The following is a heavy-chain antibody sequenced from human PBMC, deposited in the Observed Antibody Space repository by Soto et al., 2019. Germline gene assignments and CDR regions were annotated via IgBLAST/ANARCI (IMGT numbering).Heavy chain of an antibody. CDR3: ARFAGGSGSYSHWFDP. CDR2: IYYSGST. V-gene: IGHV4-59*01. D-gene: IGHD3-10*01. CDR1: GGSISSYY. J-gene: IGHJ5*02. Sequence: SETLSLTCTVSGGSISSYYWSWIRQPPGKGLEWIGYIYYSGSTNYNPSLKSRVTISVDTSKNQFSLKLSSVTAADTAVYYCARFAGGSGSYSHWFDPWGQGTLVTVSS.